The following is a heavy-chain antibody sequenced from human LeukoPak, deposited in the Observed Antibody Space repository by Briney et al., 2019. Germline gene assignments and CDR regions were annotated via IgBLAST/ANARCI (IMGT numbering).Heavy chain of an antibody. CDR2: TSYDGSNK. CDR3: ARGNADY. Sequence: GGSLRLSCAASGFTFSSYAMHWVRQAAGKGGEGVAVTSYDGSNKYYADSVKGRFTISRDNSKNTLYLQMNSLRAEDTAVYYCARGNADYWGQGTLVTVSS. D-gene: IGHD4-23*01. V-gene: IGHV3-30*04. J-gene: IGHJ4*02. CDR1: GFTFSSYA.